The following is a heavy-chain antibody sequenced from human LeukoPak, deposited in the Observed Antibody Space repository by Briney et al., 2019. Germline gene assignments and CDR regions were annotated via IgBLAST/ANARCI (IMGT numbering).Heavy chain of an antibody. J-gene: IGHJ4*02. CDR3: ARAGSGWSFDY. V-gene: IGHV4-59*01. D-gene: IGHD6-19*01. CDR1: GDSISSYY. CDR2: IYNSGTI. Sequence: PSETLSLTCSVSGDSISSYYWSWIRQPPGKGLEWIGYIYNSGTINYNPSLKSRVTVSVDTSKNQFSLNLRSVTAADTAVYYCARAGSGWSFDYWGQGTLVTVSS.